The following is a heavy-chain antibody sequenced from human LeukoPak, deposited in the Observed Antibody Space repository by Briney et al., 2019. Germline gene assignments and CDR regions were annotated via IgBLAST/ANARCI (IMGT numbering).Heavy chain of an antibody. Sequence: SVKVSCKASGGTFSSYAISWVRQAPGQGLEWMGGIIPIFGTANYAQKFQGRVTITADESTSTAYMELSSLRSEETAVYYCARLADCSSSSCRSFDYWGQGTLVTVSS. CDR3: ARLADCSSSSCRSFDY. CDR2: IIPIFGTA. J-gene: IGHJ4*02. D-gene: IGHD2-2*01. CDR1: GGTFSSYA. V-gene: IGHV1-69*13.